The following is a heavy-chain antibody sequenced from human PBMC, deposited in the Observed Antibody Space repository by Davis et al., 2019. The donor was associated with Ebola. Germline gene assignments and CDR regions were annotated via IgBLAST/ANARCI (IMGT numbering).Heavy chain of an antibody. V-gene: IGHV3-15*01. J-gene: IGHJ4*02. CDR3: ATLSLYCHSR. D-gene: IGHD2-15*01. Sequence: KGRFTISRDDSTNTLYLQMNSLKSEDTAVYYCATLSLYCHSRWGQGTLVTVSS.